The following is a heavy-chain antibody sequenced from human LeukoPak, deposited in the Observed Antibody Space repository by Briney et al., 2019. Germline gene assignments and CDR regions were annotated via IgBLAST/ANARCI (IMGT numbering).Heavy chain of an antibody. CDR3: ARDSSSWYYLTHAEYFQH. CDR1: GFTFSSYW. Sequence: GGSLRLSCAASGFTFSSYWMSWVRQAAGKGLEWVANIKQDGSEKYYVDSVKGRFTISRDNAKNSLYLQMNSLRAEDTAVYYCARDSSSWYYLTHAEYFQHWGQGTLVTVSS. CDR2: IKQDGSEK. V-gene: IGHV3-7*03. J-gene: IGHJ1*01. D-gene: IGHD6-13*01.